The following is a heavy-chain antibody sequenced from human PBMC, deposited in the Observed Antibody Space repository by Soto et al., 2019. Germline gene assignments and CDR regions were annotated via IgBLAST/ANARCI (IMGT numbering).Heavy chain of an antibody. CDR3: ARSETGTHWYFDL. V-gene: IGHV1-18*01. CDR1: GYTFTNYG. CDR2: ISAYNGNT. D-gene: IGHD1-7*01. J-gene: IGHJ2*01. Sequence: ASVKVSCKASGYTFTNYGITWVRQAPGQGLEWMGWISAYNGNTKYSQKFQGRVTITRDTSASTAYMELSSLRSEDTAVYYCARSETGTHWYFDLWGRGTLVTVSS.